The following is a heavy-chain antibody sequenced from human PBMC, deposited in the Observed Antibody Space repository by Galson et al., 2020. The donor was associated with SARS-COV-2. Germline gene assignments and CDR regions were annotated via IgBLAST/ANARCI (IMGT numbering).Heavy chain of an antibody. V-gene: IGHV3-7*01. CDR2: IKQDGSEK. J-gene: IGHJ6*02. CDR3: ARDALVYCSSTSCYGDYYYGIDV. D-gene: IGHD2-2*01. CDR1: GFTFSSYW. Sequence: GESLKISCAASGFTFSSYWMSWVRQAPGKGLEWVANIKQDGSEKYYVDSVKGRFTISRDNAKNSLYLQMNSLRAEDTAVYYCARDALVYCSSTSCYGDYYYGIDVWGQGTTVTVSS.